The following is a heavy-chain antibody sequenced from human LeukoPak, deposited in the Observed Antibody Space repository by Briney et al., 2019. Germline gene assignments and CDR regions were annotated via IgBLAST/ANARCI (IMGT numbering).Heavy chain of an antibody. J-gene: IGHJ4*02. V-gene: IGHV3-23*01. CDR1: GFTFNSYA. Sequence: PGGSHRLSCAASGFTFNSYAMSWVRQAPGKGLEWVSAISGSGGSTYYADSVKGRFTISRDNSKNTLYLQMNSLRAEDTAVYYCAKVSKYGDYSYWGQGTLVTVSS. CDR2: ISGSGGST. CDR3: AKVSKYGDYSY. D-gene: IGHD4-17*01.